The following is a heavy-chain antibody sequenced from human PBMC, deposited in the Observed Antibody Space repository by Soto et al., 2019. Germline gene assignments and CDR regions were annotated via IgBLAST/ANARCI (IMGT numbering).Heavy chain of an antibody. D-gene: IGHD3-10*01. V-gene: IGHV3-23*01. CDR1: WFTFSSYA. CDR3: AKDNPIITMVRGVIPDASGI. J-gene: IGHJ3*02. Sequence: GGSLRLSCAASWFTFSSYAMSWVRQAPGKGLEWVSAISGSGGRSYYADSVSGRFTISRDSARNTLYLQMNSLRAADTAVYYCAKDNPIITMVRGVIPDASGIWGQGTMVTVSS. CDR2: ISGSGGRS.